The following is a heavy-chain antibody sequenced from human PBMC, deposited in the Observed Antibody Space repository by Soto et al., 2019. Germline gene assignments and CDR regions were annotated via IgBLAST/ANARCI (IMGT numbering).Heavy chain of an antibody. CDR3: ARVRYLAGAGQNYFDL. D-gene: IGHD6-19*01. Sequence: QVQLQESGPGLVKPSQTLSLTCTVSGASISRGDYYWSWIRQLPGEGLEWIGYIYRSGSTYYNPSLESRITISVDTSQSQFSLDVSSVTAADTAVYYCARVRYLAGAGQNYFDLWGQGTLVTVSS. V-gene: IGHV4-31*03. J-gene: IGHJ4*02. CDR1: GASISRGDYY. CDR2: IYRSGST.